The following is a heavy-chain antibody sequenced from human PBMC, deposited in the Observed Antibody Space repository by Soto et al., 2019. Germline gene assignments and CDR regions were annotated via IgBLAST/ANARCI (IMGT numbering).Heavy chain of an antibody. CDR1: GYTFTNYG. V-gene: IGHV1-18*01. D-gene: IGHD3-22*01. J-gene: IGHJ5*02. CDR3: ARIQVGPYYYDSSGYYGPPVDP. Sequence: ASVKVSCKASGYTFTNYGISWVRQAPGQGLEWMGWISAYNGNTNYAQKLQGRVTMTTDTSTSTAYMELRSLRSDDTAVYYCARIQVGPYYYDSSGYYGPPVDPWGQGTLVTVSS. CDR2: ISAYNGNT.